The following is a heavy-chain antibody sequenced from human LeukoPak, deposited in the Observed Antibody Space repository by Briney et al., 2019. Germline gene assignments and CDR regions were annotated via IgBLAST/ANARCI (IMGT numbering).Heavy chain of an antibody. CDR2: IYYSGST. J-gene: IGHJ4*02. V-gene: IGHV4-61*10. D-gene: IGHD1-26*01. CDR3: ARGGSYLGHCDY. CDR1: GGSISSGSYY. Sequence: SETLSLTCTVSGGSISSGSYYWSWIRQPAGKGLEWIGYIYYSGSTNYNPSLKSRVTISVDTSKNQLSLKLSSVTAAHTAVYYCARGGSYLGHCDYWGQGTLVTVSS.